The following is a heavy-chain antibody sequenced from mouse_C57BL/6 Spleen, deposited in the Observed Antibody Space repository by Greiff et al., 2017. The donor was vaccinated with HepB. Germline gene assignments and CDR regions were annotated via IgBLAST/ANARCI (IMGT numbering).Heavy chain of an antibody. CDR2: IYPGSGST. CDR1: GYTFTSYW. V-gene: IGHV1-55*01. J-gene: IGHJ3*01. D-gene: IGHD1-1*01. CDR3: AREAYYGSSYCAY. Sequence: QVQLKQPGAELVKPGASVKMSCKASGYTFTSYWITWVKQRPGQGLEWIGDIYPGSGSTNYNEKFKSKATLTVDTSSSTAYMQLSSLTSEDSAVYYCAREAYYGSSYCAYWGQVTLVTVSA.